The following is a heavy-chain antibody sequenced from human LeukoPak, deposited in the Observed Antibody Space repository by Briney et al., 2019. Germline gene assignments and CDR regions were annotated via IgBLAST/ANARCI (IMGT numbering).Heavy chain of an antibody. J-gene: IGHJ4*02. CDR2: ITPNTGDT. CDR3: ASDLVGGIWSAGF. D-gene: IGHD3-3*01. CDR1: GYTFTGYY. Sequence: ASVKVSCKASGYTFTGYYVHWVRQAPGQGLEWMGRITPNTGDTIYAQRFQGRATMTRDMSISAAYMELSSLTSDDTAIYYCASDLVGGIWSAGFWGQGTLVTVSS. V-gene: IGHV1-2*06.